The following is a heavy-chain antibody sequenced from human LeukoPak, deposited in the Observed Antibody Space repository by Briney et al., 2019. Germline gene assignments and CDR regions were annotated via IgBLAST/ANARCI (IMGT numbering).Heavy chain of an antibody. CDR2: MNPNSGNT. Sequence: SVKVSCKASGYTFTTYDINWVRQATGQGLEWMGWMNPNSGNTGYAQKFRGRVTMTRNTSISTAYMELTSLRSEDTATYFCARKLAMDVWGQGTTVTVSS. CDR3: ARKLAMDV. V-gene: IGHV1-8*01. CDR1: GYTFTTYD. J-gene: IGHJ6*02.